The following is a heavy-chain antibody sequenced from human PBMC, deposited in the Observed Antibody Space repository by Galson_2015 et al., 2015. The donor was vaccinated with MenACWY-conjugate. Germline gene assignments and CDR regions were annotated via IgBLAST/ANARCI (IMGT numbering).Heavy chain of an antibody. V-gene: IGHV3-53*01. J-gene: IGHJ4*02. CDR1: GFTVSSTY. D-gene: IGHD3-10*01. CDR2: IYSGGST. CDR3: ARLPSGDY. Sequence: SLRLSCAASGFTVSSTYMSWVRQAPGKGLEWVSVIYSGGSTYYADSLKGRFTTSRDNSKNTLYLQMNSLSAEDTAVYYCARLPSGDYWGQGTLVTVSA.